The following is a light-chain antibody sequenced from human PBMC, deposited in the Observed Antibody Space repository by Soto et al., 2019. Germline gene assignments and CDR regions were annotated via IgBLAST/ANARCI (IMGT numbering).Light chain of an antibody. CDR1: QSISGW. CDR2: TTS. Sequence: DIQMTQSPSTLSASVGDRVTITCRASQSISGWLAWYQQKPGRAPNLLIYTTSSLESGVSSRFSGSGSGTEFTLTISSLQPDDFATYYCQQYSSFPLTFGGGTKVEIK. V-gene: IGKV1-5*03. CDR3: QQYSSFPLT. J-gene: IGKJ4*01.